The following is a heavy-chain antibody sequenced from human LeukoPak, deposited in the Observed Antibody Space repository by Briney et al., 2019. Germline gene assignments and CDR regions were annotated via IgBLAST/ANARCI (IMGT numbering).Heavy chain of an antibody. D-gene: IGHD1-26*01. CDR2: ISSSSSYI. CDR3: ARATVGATKCFDY. CDR1: GFTFSCYS. J-gene: IGHJ4*02. V-gene: IGHV3-21*01. Sequence: PGGALRLSCAASGFTFSCYSMNWVRQAPRKGPEWVSSISSSSSYIYYADSVKGRFTISRDNSKNTLYLQMNSLRAEDTAVYYCARATVGATKCFDYWGQGTLVTVSS.